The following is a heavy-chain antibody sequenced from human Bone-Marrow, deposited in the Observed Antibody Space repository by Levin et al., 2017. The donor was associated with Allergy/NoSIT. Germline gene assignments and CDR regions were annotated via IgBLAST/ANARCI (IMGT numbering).Heavy chain of an antibody. D-gene: IGHD6-13*01. CDR1: GGSVNSGDYY. Sequence: SETLSLTCTVSGGSVNSGDYYWSWIRQPPGKGLEWIGYIYYTGTSNYNPSLKGRVTISPDTSKNQFSLKLSSVTAADTAVYFCVTSRYSTRLYYWGQGTLVTVSS. CDR2: IYYTGTS. J-gene: IGHJ4*02. V-gene: IGHV4-61*08. CDR3: VTSRYSTRLYY.